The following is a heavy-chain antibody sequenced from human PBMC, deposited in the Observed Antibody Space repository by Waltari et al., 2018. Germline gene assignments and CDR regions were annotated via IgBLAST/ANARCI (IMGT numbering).Heavy chain of an antibody. D-gene: IGHD1-7*01. Sequence: EVQLVESGGGLIQPGGSLRLSCAASGFTVSSNYMSWVRKAPGKGLEWVSVIYSGGSTYYADSVKGRFTISRDNSKNTLYLQMNSLRAEDTAVYYCARTAPPGELELRVYYYYGMDVWGQGTTVTVSS. CDR1: GFTVSSNY. CDR3: ARTAPPGELELRVYYYYGMDV. J-gene: IGHJ6*02. CDR2: IYSGGST. V-gene: IGHV3-53*01.